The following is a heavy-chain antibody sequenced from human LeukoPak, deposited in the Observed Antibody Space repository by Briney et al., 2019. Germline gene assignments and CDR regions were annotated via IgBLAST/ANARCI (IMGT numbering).Heavy chain of an antibody. Sequence: GGSLRLSCAASGFTFSSYSMNWVRQAPGKGLEWGSSISSSSSYIYYADSVKGRFTISRDNAKNSLYLQMNSLRAEDTAVYYCARVAGGIYSSGWYGTMWFDPWGQGTLVTVSS. CDR2: ISSSSSYI. J-gene: IGHJ5*02. D-gene: IGHD6-19*01. V-gene: IGHV3-21*01. CDR1: GFTFSSYS. CDR3: ARVAGGIYSSGWYGTMWFDP.